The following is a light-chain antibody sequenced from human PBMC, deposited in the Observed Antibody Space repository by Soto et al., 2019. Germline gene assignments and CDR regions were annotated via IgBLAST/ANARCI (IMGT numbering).Light chain of an antibody. V-gene: IGKV3-20*01. CDR2: DAS. J-gene: IGKJ1*01. Sequence: EIGLAKNPGTLSLSPGESAPLPRRASETIYRYLGWYQQKPGQAPRLLISDASFRATGVPDRFSGSGSGTDFTLTISRLEPEDFAVYYCQQYVRAPWTFGQGTKVDIK. CDR3: QQYVRAPWT. CDR1: ETIYRY.